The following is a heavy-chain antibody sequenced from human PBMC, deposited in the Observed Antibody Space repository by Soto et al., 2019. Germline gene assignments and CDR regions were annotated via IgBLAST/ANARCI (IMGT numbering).Heavy chain of an antibody. Sequence: TLSLTCAVSGGSISSGGYSWSWIRQPPGKGLEWIGYIYHSGSTYYNPSLKSRVTISVDRSKNQFSLKLSSVSAADTAVYYCARLLYYYDSSGYSPGAFDIWGQGTMVTVSS. V-gene: IGHV4-30-2*01. CDR3: ARLLYYYDSSGYSPGAFDI. J-gene: IGHJ3*02. CDR1: GGSISSGGYS. D-gene: IGHD3-22*01. CDR2: IYHSGST.